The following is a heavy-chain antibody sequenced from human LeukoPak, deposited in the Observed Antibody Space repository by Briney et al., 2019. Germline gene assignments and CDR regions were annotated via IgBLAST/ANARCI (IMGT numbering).Heavy chain of an antibody. J-gene: IGHJ4*02. CDR3: ARGLGGSSGCFGY. D-gene: IGHD6-19*01. CDR1: GGSIKSISYF. V-gene: IGHV4-39*07. CDR2: IYYSGST. Sequence: PSETLSLTCTLSGGSIKSISYFWGWIRQPRGKGLWWIGSIYYSGSTYYHPSLKSRVTISVDTSKNQYSLKLRSVTAADTGVYYCARGLGGSSGCFGYWGQGTLVTVSS.